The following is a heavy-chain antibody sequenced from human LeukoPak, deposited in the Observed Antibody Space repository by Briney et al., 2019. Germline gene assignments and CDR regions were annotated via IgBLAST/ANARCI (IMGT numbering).Heavy chain of an antibody. CDR3: TTGWISSLNYYYYYMDV. CDR2: IKSKTDGGTT. Sequence: PGGSLRLSCAASGFTFSNAWMSWVRQAPGKGLGWVGRIKSKTDGGTTDYAAPVKGRFTISRDDSKNTLYLQMNSLKTEDTAVYYCTTGWISSLNYYYYYMDVWGKGTTVTVSS. J-gene: IGHJ6*03. V-gene: IGHV3-15*01. D-gene: IGHD6-13*01. CDR1: GFTFSNAW.